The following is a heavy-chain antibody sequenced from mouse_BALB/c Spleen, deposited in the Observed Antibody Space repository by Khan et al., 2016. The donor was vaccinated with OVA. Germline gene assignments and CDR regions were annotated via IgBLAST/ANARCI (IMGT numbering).Heavy chain of an antibody. J-gene: IGHJ3*01. CDR2: ISTYSGNT. CDR3: CRGRVGYYDGFAY. CDR1: GYSFTDYS. Sequence: QVKLKESGPELVRPGVSVKISCKGSGYSFTDYSMHWVKQSPAKSLEWIGVISTYSGNTNYNQKFKGKATLTVDTSSSTAYMELDRLTSEDSAIFYYCRGRVGYYDGFAYWGQGTLVTVSA. D-gene: IGHD1-1*01. V-gene: IGHV1S137*01.